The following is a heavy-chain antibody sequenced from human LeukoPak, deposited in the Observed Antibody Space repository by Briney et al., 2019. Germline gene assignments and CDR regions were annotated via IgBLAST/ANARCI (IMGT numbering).Heavy chain of an antibody. CDR3: ARATHYYDSSGYQTPRYFDY. V-gene: IGHV1-18*01. CDR1: GYTFTSYG. Sequence: ASVKVSCKASGYTFTSYGISWVRQAPGQGLEWMGWISAYNGNTNYAQKLQGRVTMTTDTSTSTAYMELRSLRSDDTAVYYCARATHYYDSSGYQTPRYFDYWGQGTLVTVSS. D-gene: IGHD3-22*01. CDR2: ISAYNGNT. J-gene: IGHJ4*02.